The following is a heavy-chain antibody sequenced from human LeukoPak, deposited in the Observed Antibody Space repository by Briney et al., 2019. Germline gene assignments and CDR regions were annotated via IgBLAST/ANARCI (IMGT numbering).Heavy chain of an antibody. D-gene: IGHD5-18*01. Sequence: SVKVSCKASGGTFSSYAISWVRQAPGQGLEWMGGIIPIFGTANYAQKFQGRVTITADESTSTAYMELSSLRSEDTAVYYCARADTAMPLREGAFDIWGQGTMVTVSS. J-gene: IGHJ3*02. V-gene: IGHV1-69*13. CDR3: ARADTAMPLREGAFDI. CDR1: GGTFSSYA. CDR2: IIPIFGTA.